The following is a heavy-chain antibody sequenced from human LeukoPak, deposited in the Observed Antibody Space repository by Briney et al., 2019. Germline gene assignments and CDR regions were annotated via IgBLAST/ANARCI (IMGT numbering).Heavy chain of an antibody. Sequence: GASVKVSCKASGGTFSSYAISWVRQAPGQGLEWMGGIIPIFGTANYAQKFQGRVTITADESTSTAYMELSSLRSEDTAVYYCARGGYDFVYYYYGMDVWGQGTTVTVSS. CDR2: IIPIFGTA. CDR1: GGTFSSYA. J-gene: IGHJ6*02. D-gene: IGHD3-3*01. V-gene: IGHV1-69*13. CDR3: ARGGYDFVYYYYGMDV.